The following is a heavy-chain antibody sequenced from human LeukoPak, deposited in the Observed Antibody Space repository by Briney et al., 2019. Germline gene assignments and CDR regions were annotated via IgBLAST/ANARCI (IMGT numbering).Heavy chain of an antibody. Sequence: ASVKVSCKASGYTFTSYDINWVRQATGQGLEWMGWMNPNSGNTGYAQKSQGRVTITRNTSISTAYMELSSLRSEDTAVYYCARSITMVRGVIFAHWFDPWGQGTLVTVSS. CDR1: GYTFTSYD. CDR2: MNPNSGNT. CDR3: ARSITMVRGVIFAHWFDP. V-gene: IGHV1-8*03. J-gene: IGHJ5*02. D-gene: IGHD3-10*01.